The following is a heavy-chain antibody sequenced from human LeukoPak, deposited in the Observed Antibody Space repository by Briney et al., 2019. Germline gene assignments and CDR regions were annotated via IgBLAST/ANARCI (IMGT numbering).Heavy chain of an antibody. J-gene: IGHJ4*02. D-gene: IGHD1-26*01. CDR1: GFTFSSYS. CDR2: ITSSSSYI. CDR3: ARDGESFSFSFDY. Sequence: PGGSLRLSCAASGFTFSSYSMNWVRQAPGKGLEWVSSITSSSSYIYYADSVKGRFTISRDNAKNSLYLQMNGLRAEDTAVYYCARDGESFSFSFDYWGQGTLVTVSS. V-gene: IGHV3-21*01.